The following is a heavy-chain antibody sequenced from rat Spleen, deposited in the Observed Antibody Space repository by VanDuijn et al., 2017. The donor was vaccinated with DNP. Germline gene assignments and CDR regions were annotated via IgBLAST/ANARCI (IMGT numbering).Heavy chain of an antibody. CDR2: ISASGGST. D-gene: IGHD1-2*01. V-gene: IGHV5S13*01. Sequence: EVQLVETGGGLVQPGGSLKLSCVASGFTFSNCWMFWIRQAPKKGLEWVASISASGGSTSYRDSVKGRFTISRDNAKNTQYLKMDSLRSEDTATYYCARATYYYSSWAMDAWGQGTSVTVSS. J-gene: IGHJ4*01. CDR1: GFTFSNCW. CDR3: ARATYYYSSWAMDA.